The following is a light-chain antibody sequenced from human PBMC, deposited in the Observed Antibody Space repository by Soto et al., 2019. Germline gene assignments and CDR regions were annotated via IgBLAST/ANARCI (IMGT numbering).Light chain of an antibody. CDR3: QHLRT. CDR1: QSISSW. J-gene: IGKJ1*01. Sequence: DIQMTQPPSTLSASVGDRVTITCRASQSISSWLAWYQQKPGKAPKLLIYKASSLESGVPSRFSGSGSGTEFTLTISSLQPDDFATYYCQHLRTFGQGTKVDIK. V-gene: IGKV1-5*03. CDR2: KAS.